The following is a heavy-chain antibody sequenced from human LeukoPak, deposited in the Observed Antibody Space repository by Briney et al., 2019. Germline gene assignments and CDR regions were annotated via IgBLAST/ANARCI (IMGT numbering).Heavy chain of an antibody. V-gene: IGHV3-33*08. Sequence: GGSLRLSCAASGFIFSTYGMTWFRQAPGKGLEWVAVIWYDGSNKYYADSVKGRFTISRDNSKNTLYLQMNSLRAEDTAVYYCAREDNWNYFLYYYGMDVWGQGTTVTVSS. CDR3: AREDNWNYFLYYYGMDV. J-gene: IGHJ6*02. D-gene: IGHD1-7*01. CDR2: IWYDGSNK. CDR1: GFIFSTYG.